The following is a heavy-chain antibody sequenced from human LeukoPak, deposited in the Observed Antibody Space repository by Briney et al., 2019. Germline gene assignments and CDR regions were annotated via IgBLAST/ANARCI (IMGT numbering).Heavy chain of an antibody. D-gene: IGHD3-10*01. V-gene: IGHV3-23*01. Sequence: GGSLRLSCAASGFTFSSYALRWVRQAPGQGLEWVSTVTSGGTTYYADSVKGRFTISRDNSKNTLYLQMNSLRAEDTAVYYCARDLLLWFGELSGDSDYWGQGTLVTVSS. CDR1: GFTFSSYA. CDR3: ARDLLLWFGELSGDSDY. J-gene: IGHJ4*02. CDR2: VTSGGTT.